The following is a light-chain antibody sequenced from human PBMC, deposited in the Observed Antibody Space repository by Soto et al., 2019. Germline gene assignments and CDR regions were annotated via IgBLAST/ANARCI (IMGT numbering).Light chain of an antibody. CDR2: WAY. V-gene: IGKV4-1*01. J-gene: IGKJ4*01. CDR1: QSVLYSSNIKNY. CDR3: KQYYRTPLT. Sequence: DIVMTQSPDSLAVSLGERATINCKSSQSVLYSSNIKNYLAWYQQKPGQPPKLLIYWAYTRESGVHDRFSGSGSGTDFTLNIRSLEAEDVAVYYCKQYYRTPLTFGGGTKVDIK.